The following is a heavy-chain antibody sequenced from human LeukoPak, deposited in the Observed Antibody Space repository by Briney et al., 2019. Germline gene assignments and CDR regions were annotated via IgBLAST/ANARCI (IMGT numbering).Heavy chain of an antibody. J-gene: IGHJ5*02. Sequence: VASVKVSCKVSGYTLTELSMHWVRQAPGKGLEWMGGFDPEDGETIYAQKFQGRVTMTEDTSTDTAYMELSSLRSEDTAVYYCATVGQLLYGNWFDPWGQGTLVTVSS. D-gene: IGHD2-2*02. CDR1: GYTLTELS. CDR2: FDPEDGET. CDR3: ATVGQLLYGNWFDP. V-gene: IGHV1-24*01.